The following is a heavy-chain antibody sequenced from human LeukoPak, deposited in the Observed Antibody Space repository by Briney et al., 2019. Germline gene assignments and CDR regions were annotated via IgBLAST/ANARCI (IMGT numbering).Heavy chain of an antibody. CDR2: INPNSGGT. CDR1: GYTFTGYY. D-gene: IGHD6-19*01. V-gene: IGHV1-2*02. Sequence: ASVKVSCKASGYTFTGYYMHWVRQAPGQGLEWMGWINPNSGGTNYAQKFQGRVTMTRDTSISTDYMELSRLRSDDTAVYYCARDRIAVAGRAFCYFDYWGQGTLVTVSS. CDR3: ARDRIAVAGRAFCYFDY. J-gene: IGHJ4*02.